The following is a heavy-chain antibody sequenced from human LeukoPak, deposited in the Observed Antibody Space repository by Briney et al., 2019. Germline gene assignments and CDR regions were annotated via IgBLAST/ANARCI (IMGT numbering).Heavy chain of an antibody. CDR2: ISGSGGST. V-gene: IGHV3-23*01. J-gene: IGHJ4*02. CDR1: GFTFSSYA. Sequence: QTGGSLRLSCAASGFTFSSYAMSWVRQAPGKGLEWVSAISGSGGSTYYADSVKGRFTISRDNAKNSLYLHMNSLRVEDTAVYYCAKAPYYYGSESFWYFDYWGQGSLVTVSS. D-gene: IGHD3-10*01. CDR3: AKAPYYYGSESFWYFDY.